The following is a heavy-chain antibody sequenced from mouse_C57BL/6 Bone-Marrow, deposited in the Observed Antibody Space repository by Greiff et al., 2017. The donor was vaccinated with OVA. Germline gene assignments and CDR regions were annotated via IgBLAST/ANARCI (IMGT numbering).Heavy chain of an antibody. CDR1: EYEFPSHD. J-gene: IGHJ4*01. CDR3: ARTTGVATRDAMDY. CDR2: INSDGGST. Sequence: EVKVVESGGGLVQPGESLKLSCESNEYEFPSHDMSWVRKTPEKRLELVAAINSDGGSTYYPDTMERRFIISRDNTKKTLYLQMSSLRSEDTALYYCARTTGVATRDAMDYWGQGTSVTVSS. D-gene: IGHD1-1*01. V-gene: IGHV5-2*01.